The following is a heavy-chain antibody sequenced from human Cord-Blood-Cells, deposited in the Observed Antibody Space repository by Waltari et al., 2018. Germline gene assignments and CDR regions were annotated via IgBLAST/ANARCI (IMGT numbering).Heavy chain of an antibody. D-gene: IGHD3-9*01. Sequence: QVQLQQWGAGLLKPSETLSVTCAVYGGSFSGYYWRWIRQPQGMGGGWIGEINHSGSTNDNTSLNSRVTIAVDTSKNQFSRKLSSVTAADTGVYYCATLHRPYYDILTGFEDAFDIWGQGTMVTVSS. CDR2: INHSGST. J-gene: IGHJ3*02. V-gene: IGHV4-34*01. CDR3: ATLHRPYYDILTGFEDAFDI. CDR1: GGSFSGYY.